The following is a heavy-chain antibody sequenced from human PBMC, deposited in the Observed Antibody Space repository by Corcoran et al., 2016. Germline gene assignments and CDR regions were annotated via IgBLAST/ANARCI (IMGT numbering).Heavy chain of an antibody. J-gene: IGHJ4*02. CDR2: IRSKAYGGTT. CDR1: GFTFGDYA. V-gene: IGHV3-49*03. D-gene: IGHD3-3*01. CDR3: TRERGEFDYYYFWSGYYTGPERTHFDY. Sequence: EVQLVESGGGLVQPGRSLRLSCTASGFTFGDYAMSWFRQAPGKGLEWVGFIRSKAYGGTTEYAASVKGRFTISRDDSKSIAYLQMNSLKTEDTAVYYCTRERGEFDYYYFWSGYYTGPERTHFDYWGQGTLVTVSS.